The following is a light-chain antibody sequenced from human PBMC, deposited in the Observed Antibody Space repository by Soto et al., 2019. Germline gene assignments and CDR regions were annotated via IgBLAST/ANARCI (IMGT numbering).Light chain of an antibody. CDR2: LEGSGSY. CDR1: SGHSSYI. V-gene: IGLV4-60*02. J-gene: IGLJ3*02. Sequence: QLVLTQSSSASASLGSSVKLTCTLSSGHSSYIIAWHQQQPGNAPRYLMKLEGSGSYNKGSRVPDRFSGSSSGADRYLTISNLQFEDEADYYCETWDFNTRVFGGGTKLTVL. CDR3: ETWDFNTRV.